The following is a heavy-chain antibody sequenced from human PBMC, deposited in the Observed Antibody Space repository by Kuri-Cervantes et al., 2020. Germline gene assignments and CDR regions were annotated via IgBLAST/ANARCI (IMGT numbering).Heavy chain of an antibody. Sequence: ASVKVSCKASGYTFTSYYMHWVRQAPGQGLEWMGIINPGGGSTSYAQKFQGRVTMTRNTSISTAYMELSSLRSEDTAVYYCARGYDHIDIVAAMADYWGQGTLVTVSS. CDR1: GYTFTSYY. D-gene: IGHD5-12*01. CDR3: ARGYDHIDIVAAMADY. J-gene: IGHJ4*02. CDR2: INPGGGST. V-gene: IGHV1-46*01.